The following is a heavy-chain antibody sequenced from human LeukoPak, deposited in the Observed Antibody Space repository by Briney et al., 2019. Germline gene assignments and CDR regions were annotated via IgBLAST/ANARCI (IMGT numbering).Heavy chain of an antibody. V-gene: IGHV3-7*01. CDR2: IKQDESEK. Sequence: GGSLRLSCAASGFTFSNYWMTWVRQAPGKGLEWVANIKQDESEKYYLDSVKGRFTISRDNAKKSLFLQMNSLRAEDTTVYYCARSTPSLDSWGQGTLVTVSS. CDR1: GFTFSNYW. CDR3: ARSTPSLDS. D-gene: IGHD5/OR15-5a*01. J-gene: IGHJ4*02.